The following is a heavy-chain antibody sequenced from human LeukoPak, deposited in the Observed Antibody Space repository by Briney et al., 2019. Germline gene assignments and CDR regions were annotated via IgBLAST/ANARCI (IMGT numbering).Heavy chain of an antibody. J-gene: IGHJ4*02. V-gene: IGHV3-23*01. CDR3: ARGSVLLWFGAFPD. Sequence: GGSLRLSCAASGFTFSSYAMSWVRQAPGKGLEWVSAISGSGGTTYYVDSVKGRFTISRDNSKNTVYLEMNSLRAEDTAVYYCARGSVLLWFGAFPDWGQGTLVTVSS. CDR2: ISGSGGTT. CDR1: GFTFSSYA. D-gene: IGHD3-10*01.